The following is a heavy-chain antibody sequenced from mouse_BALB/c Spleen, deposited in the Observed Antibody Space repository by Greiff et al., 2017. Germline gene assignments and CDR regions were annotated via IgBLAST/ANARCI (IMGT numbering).Heavy chain of an antibody. Sequence: VQLQQSGAELVKPGASVKLSCKTSGYTFTSYWIQWVKQRPGQGLGWIGEIFPGTGTTYYNEKFKGKATLTIDTSSSTAYMQLSSLTSEDSAVYFCARYYGEMDYWGQGTSVTVSS. V-gene: IGHV1S132*01. CDR1: GYTFTSYW. CDR3: ARYYGEMDY. CDR2: IFPGTGTT. J-gene: IGHJ4*01. D-gene: IGHD2-13*01.